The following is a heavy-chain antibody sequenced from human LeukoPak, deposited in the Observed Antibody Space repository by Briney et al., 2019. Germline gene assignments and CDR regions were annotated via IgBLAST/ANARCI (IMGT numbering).Heavy chain of an antibody. V-gene: IGHV1-2*02. J-gene: IGHJ4*02. CDR3: ARGHPGGSIFDY. CDR1: GYTFTGYY. D-gene: IGHD3-16*01. CDR2: INPNSGGT. Sequence: ASVKVSCEASGYTFTGYYMHWVRQAPGQGLEWMGWINPNSGGTNYAQKFQGRVTMTRDTSISTAYMELSRLRSEDTAVYYCARGHPGGSIFDYWGQGTLVTVSS.